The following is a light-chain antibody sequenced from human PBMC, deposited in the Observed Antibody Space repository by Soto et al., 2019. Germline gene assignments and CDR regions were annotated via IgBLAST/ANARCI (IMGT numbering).Light chain of an antibody. J-gene: IGLJ2*01. Sequence: QSVLTQPASVSGAPGQRVTISCTGASSNIGAGYDVHWYRQLPGKAPELLIYDNSNRPSGVPARFSGSKSGTSASLAITGLQADDEADYYCQSYDTSLSGWVVFGGGTKLTVL. CDR2: DNS. CDR1: SSNIGAGYD. V-gene: IGLV1-40*01. CDR3: QSYDTSLSGWVV.